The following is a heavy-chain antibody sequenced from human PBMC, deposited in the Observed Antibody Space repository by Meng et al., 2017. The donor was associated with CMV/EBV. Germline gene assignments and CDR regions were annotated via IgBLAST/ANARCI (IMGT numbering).Heavy chain of an antibody. D-gene: IGHD5-18*01. CDR3: ARTNGPWTAMADY. CDR2: IYYSGST. V-gene: IGHV4-39*07. Sequence: SEILSLTCTVSGGSISSSSYYWGCIRQPPGKGLEWIGSIYYSGSTYYNPSLKSRVTISVDTSKNQFSLKLSSVTAADTAVYYCARTNGPWTAMADYWGQGTLVTVSS. J-gene: IGHJ4*02. CDR1: GGSISSSSYY.